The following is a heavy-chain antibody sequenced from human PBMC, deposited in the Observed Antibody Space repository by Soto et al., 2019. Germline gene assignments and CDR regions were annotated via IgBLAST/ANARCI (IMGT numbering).Heavy chain of an antibody. CDR2: INSDGSST. J-gene: IGHJ6*03. Sequence: GGSLRLSCAASGFTFSSYWMHWVRQAPGKGLVWVSRINSDGSSTSYADSVKGRFTISRDNAKNTLYLQMNSLRAEDTAVYYCARAALELRPDVMWYYYYYMDVWGKGTTVTVSS. CDR1: GFTFSSYW. CDR3: ARAALELRPDVMWYYYYYMDV. V-gene: IGHV3-74*01. D-gene: IGHD1-7*01.